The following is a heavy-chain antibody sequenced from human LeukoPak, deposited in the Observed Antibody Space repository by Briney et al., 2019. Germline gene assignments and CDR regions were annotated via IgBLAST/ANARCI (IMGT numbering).Heavy chain of an antibody. CDR3: ARSEIYCNNGFCYREPCDY. V-gene: IGHV1-2*02. CDR2: INPYSGGT. D-gene: IGHD2-8*01. CDR1: EYTFTGYY. Sequence: ASVKVSCKASEYTFTGYYIHWVRQAPGQGLEWMGWINPYSGGTNYAQKFRGRVTMTRDTSISTAYVDLSRLTSDDTAAYYCARSEIYCNNGFCYREPCDYWGQGTLVTVSS. J-gene: IGHJ4*02.